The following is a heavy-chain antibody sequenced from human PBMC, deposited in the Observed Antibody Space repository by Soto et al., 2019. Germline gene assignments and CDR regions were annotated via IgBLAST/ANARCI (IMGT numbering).Heavy chain of an antibody. Sequence: QVQLVQSGAEVKKPGSSVKVSCKASGGTFSSYAISWVRQAPGQGLEWMGGIIPIFGTANYAQKFQGRVTITADEYTSTAYMELSSLRSEDTAVYYCARFEQLATHYYYSVMDVWGQGTPVTVSS. D-gene: IGHD6-6*01. J-gene: IGHJ6*02. CDR1: GGTFSSYA. CDR2: IIPIFGTA. V-gene: IGHV1-69*12. CDR3: ARFEQLATHYYYSVMDV.